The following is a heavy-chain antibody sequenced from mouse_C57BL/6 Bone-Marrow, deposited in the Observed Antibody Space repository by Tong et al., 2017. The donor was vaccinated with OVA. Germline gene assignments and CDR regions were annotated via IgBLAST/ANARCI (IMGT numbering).Heavy chain of an antibody. CDR3: ARQRLWYFDD. Sequence: EVQLQESGGGLVQPGESLKLSCASNEYEFPSYDMSWVRKAPEKRLELVAGINNDGDSSYYADTMERRFIISRDNAKKTLYLQMSSLRSEDTALYYCARQRLWYFDDWGQGTTLTVSS. J-gene: IGHJ2*01. CDR1: EYEFPSYD. D-gene: IGHD1-1*02. CDR2: INNDGDSS. V-gene: IGHV5-2*01.